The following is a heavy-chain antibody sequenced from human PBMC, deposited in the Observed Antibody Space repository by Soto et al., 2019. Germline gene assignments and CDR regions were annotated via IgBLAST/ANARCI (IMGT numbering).Heavy chain of an antibody. J-gene: IGHJ4*02. CDR3: AREAGYSYGYVFDY. CDR2: IIPVLGVG. Sequence: QAQLVQSGAEVKKPGSSVKVSCTASGGTFGNHAISWVRQVPGQGLEWMGGIIPVLGVGDNAKKFQGRVTIPADTSTNTAYMELSSLRSEDTANYYCAREAGYSYGYVFDYWGQGTLVIVSS. D-gene: IGHD5-18*01. CDR1: GGTFGNHA. V-gene: IGHV1-69*09.